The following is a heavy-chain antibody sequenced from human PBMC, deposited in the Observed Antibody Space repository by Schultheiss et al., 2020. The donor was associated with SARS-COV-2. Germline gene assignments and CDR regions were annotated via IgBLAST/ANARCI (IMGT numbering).Heavy chain of an antibody. V-gene: IGHV1-2*04. CDR1: GYTFTGYY. Sequence: GESLKISCKASGYTFTGYYMHWVRQAPGQGLEWMGWINPNSGGTNYAQKFQGWVTMTRDTSISTAYMELSRLRSDDTAVYYCARDGSGWLEDYYYYYGMDVWGQGTTVTVSS. CDR2: INPNSGGT. CDR3: ARDGSGWLEDYYYYYGMDV. D-gene: IGHD6-19*01. J-gene: IGHJ6*02.